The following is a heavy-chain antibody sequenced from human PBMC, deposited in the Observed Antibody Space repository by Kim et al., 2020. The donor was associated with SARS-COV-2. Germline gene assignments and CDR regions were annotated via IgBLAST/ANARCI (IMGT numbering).Heavy chain of an antibody. CDR3: ARPLAYCGGDCYTDAFDI. D-gene: IGHD2-21*02. J-gene: IGHJ3*02. CDR2: IYYSGST. V-gene: IGHV4-61*01. Sequence: SETLSLTCTVSGGSVSSGSYYWSWIRQPPGKGLEWIGYIYYSGSTNYNPSLKSRVTISVDTSKNQFSLKLSSVTAADTAVYYCARPLAYCGGDCYTDAFDIWGQGTMVTVSS. CDR1: GGSVSSGSYY.